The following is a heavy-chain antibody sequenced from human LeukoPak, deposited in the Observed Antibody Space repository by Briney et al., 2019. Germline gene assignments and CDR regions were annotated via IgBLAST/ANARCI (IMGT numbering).Heavy chain of an antibody. D-gene: IGHD1-26*01. CDR1: GFTFSGYW. V-gene: IGHV3-74*01. Sequence: SGGSLRLSCAASGFTFSGYWMHWVRQAPGEGLVWVSRIYTDGSRTNYADSVWGRFTISRDNAKNTLYLQLDSLRAEDTAVYYCARGDHVGYFLDYWGQGTLVTVSS. J-gene: IGHJ4*02. CDR2: IYTDGSRT. CDR3: ARGDHVGYFLDY.